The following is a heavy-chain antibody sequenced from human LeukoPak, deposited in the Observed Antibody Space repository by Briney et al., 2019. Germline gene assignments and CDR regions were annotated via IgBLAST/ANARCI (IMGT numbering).Heavy chain of an antibody. D-gene: IGHD5/OR15-5a*01. CDR1: GGSLGDYE. V-gene: IGHV4-34*01. CDR3: ARRRIESVDDFGL. J-gene: IGHJ4*02. CDR2: VYPSALG. Sequence: SETLSLTCAVNGGSLGDYEWSWIRQSPWGGLEWLGQVYPSALGTYNPYLRRPVIISMATYANQIYLRVTSVTAADTGVYLCARRRIESVDDFGLWGQGELVTVSS.